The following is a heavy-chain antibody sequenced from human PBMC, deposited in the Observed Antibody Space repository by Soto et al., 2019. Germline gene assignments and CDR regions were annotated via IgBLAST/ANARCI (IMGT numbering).Heavy chain of an antibody. CDR2: ASPDGSST. V-gene: IGHV3-74*01. CDR3: ASHGSGDYFWFDP. J-gene: IGHJ5*02. D-gene: IGHD4-17*01. Sequence: GGSLRLSCAASGFTFSNFWVHWVRQAPGKGLVWVSRASPDGSSTSYADSVKGRFTISRDNAKNMLYMEMNSLRAEDAAVYYCASHGSGDYFWFDPWGQGTLVTVSS. CDR1: GFTFSNFW.